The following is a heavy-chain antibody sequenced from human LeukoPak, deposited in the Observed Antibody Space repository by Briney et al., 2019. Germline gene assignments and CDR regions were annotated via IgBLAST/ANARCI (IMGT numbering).Heavy chain of an antibody. J-gene: IGHJ5*02. V-gene: IGHV1-8*01. CDR3: ARGIRVVAAAMFAGRTYWFDP. CDR2: MNPNSGNT. Sequence: ASVTVSCKASGYTFTSYDINWVSQATGQGLEWMGWMNPNSGNTGYAQKLQGRVTMTRDTTISTAYMELSNLRSEDTAVYYCARGIRVVAAAMFAGRTYWFDPWGQGTLVSVSS. CDR1: GYTFTSYD. D-gene: IGHD2-2*01.